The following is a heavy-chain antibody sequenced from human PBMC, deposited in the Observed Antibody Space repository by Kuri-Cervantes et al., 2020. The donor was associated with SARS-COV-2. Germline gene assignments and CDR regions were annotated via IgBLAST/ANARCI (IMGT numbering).Heavy chain of an antibody. CDR2: ISSSGSTI. V-gene: IGHV3-11*04. J-gene: IGHJ4*01. Sequence: GESLKISCAASGFTFSDYYMSWIRQAPGKGLEWVSYISSSGSTIYYADSVKGRFTISRDNAKNSLYLQMNSLRAEDTAVYYCARAPVPAYGDLPYGYWGHGTLVTVSS. CDR1: GFTFSDYY. D-gene: IGHD4-17*01. CDR3: ARAPVPAYGDLPYGY.